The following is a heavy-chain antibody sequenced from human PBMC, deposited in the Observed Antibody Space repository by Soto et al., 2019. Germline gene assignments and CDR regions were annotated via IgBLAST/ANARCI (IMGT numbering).Heavy chain of an antibody. D-gene: IGHD3-10*01. CDR3: ARDLLSGRGNYYYGMDV. CDR1: GFTFSSYG. J-gene: IGHJ6*02. Sequence: GSSLRLSCAASGFTFSSYGMHWVRQAPGKGLEWVAVIWYDGSNKYYADSGKGRFTISRDNSKNTLYLQMNSLRAEDTAVYYCARDLLSGRGNYYYGMDVWGQGTTVTVSS. CDR2: IWYDGSNK. V-gene: IGHV3-33*01.